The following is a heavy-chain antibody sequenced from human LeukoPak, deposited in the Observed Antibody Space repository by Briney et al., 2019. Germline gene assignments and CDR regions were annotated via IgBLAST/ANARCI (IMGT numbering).Heavy chain of an antibody. J-gene: IGHJ4*02. D-gene: IGHD6-13*01. CDR2: IDHSGST. Sequence: NPSETLSLTCAVSGGSFSSYYWSWIRQPPGKGLEWIGEIDHSGSTNYNPSLKSRVTISVDTSKSQFSLQLSSVTAADTAVCYCARNFPYSKLDYWGQGTLVTVSS. CDR3: ARNFPYSKLDY. V-gene: IGHV4-34*01. CDR1: GGSFSSYY.